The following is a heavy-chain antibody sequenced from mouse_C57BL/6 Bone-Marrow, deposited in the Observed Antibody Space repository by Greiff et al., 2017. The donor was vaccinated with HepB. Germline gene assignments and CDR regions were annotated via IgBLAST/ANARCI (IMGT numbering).Heavy chain of an antibody. V-gene: IGHV1-76*01. CDR1: GYTFTDYY. J-gene: IGHJ3*01. CDR3: ARDYYGSSYSAAWFAY. Sequence: VQLQQSGAELVRPGASVKLSCKASGYTFTDYYINWVKQRPGQGLEWIARIYPGSGNTYYNEKFKGKATLTAEKSSSTAYMQLSSLTSEDSAVYFCARDYYGSSYSAAWFAYWGQGTLVTVSA. CDR2: IYPGSGNT. D-gene: IGHD1-1*01.